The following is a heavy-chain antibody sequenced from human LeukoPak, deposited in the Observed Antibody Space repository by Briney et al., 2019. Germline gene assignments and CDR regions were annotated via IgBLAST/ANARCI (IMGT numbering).Heavy chain of an antibody. J-gene: IGHJ5*02. CDR1: GFTFSSYS. CDR2: ISSSSSYI. CDR3: ARDQVVPAAMNWFDP. D-gene: IGHD2-2*01. Sequence: GGSLRLSCAASGFTFSSYSMTWVRQAPGKGLEWVSSISSSSSYIYYADSVKGRFTTSRDNAKNSLYLQMNSLRAEDTAVYYCARDQVVPAAMNWFDPWGQGTLVTVPS. V-gene: IGHV3-21*01.